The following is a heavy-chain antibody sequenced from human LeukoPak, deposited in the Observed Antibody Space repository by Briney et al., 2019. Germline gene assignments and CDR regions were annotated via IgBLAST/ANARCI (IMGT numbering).Heavy chain of an antibody. CDR1: GYTFTGYY. CDR3: ARAPTGYNDY. J-gene: IGHJ4*02. Sequence: ASVKVSCKASGYTFTGYYMHWVRQAPGQGLEWMGWISAYNGNTNYAQKLQGRVTMTTDTSTSTAYMELRSLRSDDTAVYYCARAPTGYNDYWGQGTLVTVSS. CDR2: ISAYNGNT. V-gene: IGHV1-18*04. D-gene: IGHD3-9*01.